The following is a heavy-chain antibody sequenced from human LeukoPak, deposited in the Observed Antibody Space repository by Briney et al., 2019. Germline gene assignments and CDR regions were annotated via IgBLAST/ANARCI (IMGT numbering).Heavy chain of an antibody. CDR2: IYSAAST. V-gene: IGHV3-66*01. CDR1: GFPVSSNY. Sequence: GGSLRLSCAASGFPVSSNYMSWVRQAPGKGMEWVSVIYSAASTYYADSVKARFTISRDNSNITLYLQMNSLRAEDTAVYYCARDPDAFDIWGQGTMVTVSS. J-gene: IGHJ3*02. CDR3: ARDPDAFDI.